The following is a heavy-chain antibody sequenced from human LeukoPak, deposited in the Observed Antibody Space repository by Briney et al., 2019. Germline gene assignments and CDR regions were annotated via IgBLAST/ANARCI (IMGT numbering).Heavy chain of an antibody. CDR3: AKDVQQWLGGGFDY. Sequence: PGGSLRLSCAASGFTFSSYSMNWVRQAPGKGLEWVSSISSSSSYIYYADSVKGRFTISRDNAKNSLYLQMNSLRAEDMALYYCAKDVQQWLGGGFDYWGQGTLVTVSS. J-gene: IGHJ4*02. CDR1: GFTFSSYS. V-gene: IGHV3-21*04. CDR2: ISSSSSYI. D-gene: IGHD6-19*01.